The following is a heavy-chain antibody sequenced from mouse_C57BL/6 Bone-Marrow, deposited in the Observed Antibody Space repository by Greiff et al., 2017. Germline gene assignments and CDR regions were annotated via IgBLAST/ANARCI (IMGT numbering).Heavy chain of an antibody. D-gene: IGHD2-1*01. CDR1: GYTFTSYW. CDR2: IYPSDSET. J-gene: IGHJ2*01. V-gene: IGHV1-61*01. CDR3: AREGYYGKDY. Sequence: QVQLQQPGAELVRPGSSVKLSCKASGYTFTSYWRDWVKQRPGQGLEWIGNIYPSDSETHYNQKFKDKASLTVDKSSSAAYMQLSSLTSENSAVYYCAREGYYGKDYWGLGTTRTVSS.